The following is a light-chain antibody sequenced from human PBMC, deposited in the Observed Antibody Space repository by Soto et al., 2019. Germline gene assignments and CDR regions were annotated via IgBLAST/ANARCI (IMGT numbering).Light chain of an antibody. CDR2: AAS. J-gene: IGKJ5*01. CDR3: QKYNSAPT. CDR1: QGISNK. V-gene: IGKV1-27*01. Sequence: DMQMTQSPSSLSASVGDRVSITCRASQGISNKLAWYQQKPGKAPNLLIYAASTLQSGVPSRFSGSGSGTHFTLTISSLQPEDVATYYCQKYNSAPTFGQGTRLE.